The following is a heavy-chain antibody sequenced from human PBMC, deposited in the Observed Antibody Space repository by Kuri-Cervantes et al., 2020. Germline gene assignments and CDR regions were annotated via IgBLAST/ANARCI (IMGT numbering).Heavy chain of an antibody. D-gene: IGHD6-19*01. CDR3: AREFPGTAVAGTEGALDI. Sequence: GGSLRLSCAASGFTFSDYYMSWIRQAPGKGLEWVSYISSSNGAMYYADSVKGRFILSRDNAKNSLYLLMNGLRVEDTAVYYCAREFPGTAVAGTEGALDIWGQGTKVTVSS. CDR2: ISSSNGAM. CDR1: GFTFSDYY. V-gene: IGHV3-11*04. J-gene: IGHJ3*02.